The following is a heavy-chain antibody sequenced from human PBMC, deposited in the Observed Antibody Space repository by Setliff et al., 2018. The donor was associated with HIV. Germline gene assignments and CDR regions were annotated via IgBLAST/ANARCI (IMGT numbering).Heavy chain of an antibody. J-gene: IGHJ5*01. CDR2: IYFSGHT. CDR1: GGSISSSNW. D-gene: IGHD5-12*01. V-gene: IGHV4-4*02. CDR3: ARGGNSRAAWFDS. Sequence: PSETLSLTCAVSGGSISSSNWWSWVRQPPGKGLEWIGEIYFSGHTNYSPSLKSRVTLSLDNSKNQFSLKLTSVTAADTAVYYCARGGNSRAAWFDSWGQGTLVTVSS.